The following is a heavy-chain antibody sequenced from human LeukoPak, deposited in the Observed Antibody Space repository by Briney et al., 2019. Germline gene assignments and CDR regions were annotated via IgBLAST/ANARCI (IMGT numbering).Heavy chain of an antibody. V-gene: IGHV5-51*01. D-gene: IGHD3-10*01. Sequence: GESLKISCKGSGYSFTSHWIGWVRQLPGKGLEWMGIVNPDDSDTIYSPSFQGQVTISADESITTAYLQWSSLKASDTAMYYCARLRWPRGGRSSFDYWGQGALVTVSS. CDR3: ARLRWPRGGRSSFDY. J-gene: IGHJ4*02. CDR2: VNPDDSDT. CDR1: GYSFTSHW.